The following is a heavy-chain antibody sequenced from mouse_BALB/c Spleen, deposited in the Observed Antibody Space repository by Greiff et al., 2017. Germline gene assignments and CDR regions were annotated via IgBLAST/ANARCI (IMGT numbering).Heavy chain of an antibody. D-gene: IGHD6-1*01. CDR3: ARRGLAAAWFAY. CDR2: INPSSGYT. J-gene: IGHJ3*01. V-gene: IGHV1-4*01. CDR1: GYTFTSYT. Sequence: QVHVKQSGAELARPGASVKMSCKASGYTFTSYTMHWVKQRPGQGLEWIGYINPSSGYTNYNQKFKDKATLTADKSSSTAYMQLSSLTSEDSAVYYCARRGLAAAWFAYWGQGTLVTVSA.